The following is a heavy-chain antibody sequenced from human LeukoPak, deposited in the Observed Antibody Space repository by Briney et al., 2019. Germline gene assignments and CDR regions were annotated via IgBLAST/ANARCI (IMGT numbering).Heavy chain of an antibody. Sequence: SETLSLTCAVYGGSFSGYYWSWTRQPPGKGLEWIGEINHSGSTNYNPSLKSRVTISVDTSKNQFSLKLSSVTAADTAVYYCASQDYYDSSGRDYWGQGTLVTVSS. CDR1: GGSFSGYY. V-gene: IGHV4-34*01. CDR3: ASQDYYDSSGRDY. CDR2: INHSGST. J-gene: IGHJ4*02. D-gene: IGHD3-22*01.